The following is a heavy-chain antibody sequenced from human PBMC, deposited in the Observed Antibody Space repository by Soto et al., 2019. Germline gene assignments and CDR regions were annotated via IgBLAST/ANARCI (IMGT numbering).Heavy chain of an antibody. CDR2: ISFTSTTI. D-gene: IGHD2-2*01. CDR1: GFTFSSYS. J-gene: IGHJ5*02. CDR3: ARDNGVEGSFDP. V-gene: IGHV3-48*02. Sequence: EVQVVESGGGLAQPGGSLRLSCAASGFTFSSYSMNWVRQAPGKGLEWVAYISFTSTTIYYADSVKGRFTISRDNAKNSLYLQMKSLRDEDTAVYYCARDNGVEGSFDPWGQGTLVTVSS.